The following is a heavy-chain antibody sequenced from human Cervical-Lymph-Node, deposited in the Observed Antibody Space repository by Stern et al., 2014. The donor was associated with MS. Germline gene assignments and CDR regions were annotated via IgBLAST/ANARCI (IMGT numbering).Heavy chain of an antibody. Sequence: VQLVESGGGVVQPGRSLRLSCAASGFTLTYYAMHWVRQAPGKGLEWVALLSSHGHKKYYADSVKGRFTISRDNSKNSLYLQMSSLRPEDTAVYYCARDQGTPENGFDLWGHGSMVIVSS. J-gene: IGHJ3*01. CDR2: LSSHGHKK. D-gene: IGHD1-1*01. CDR1: GFTLTYYA. CDR3: ARDQGTPENGFDL. V-gene: IGHV3-30*04.